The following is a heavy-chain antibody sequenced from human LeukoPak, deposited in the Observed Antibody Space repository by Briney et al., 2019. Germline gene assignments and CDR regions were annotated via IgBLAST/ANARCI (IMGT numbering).Heavy chain of an antibody. Sequence: GGSLRLSCSASGFTFSSYAMHWVRQAPGKGLEYVSAISSNGGSTYYADSVKGRFTISRDNSKNTLYLQMSSLRAEDTAVYYCARDLGGSGTYIDYWGQGTLVTVSS. CDR2: ISSNGGST. V-gene: IGHV3-64D*06. CDR3: ARDLGGSGTYIDY. J-gene: IGHJ4*02. CDR1: GFTFSSYA. D-gene: IGHD3-10*01.